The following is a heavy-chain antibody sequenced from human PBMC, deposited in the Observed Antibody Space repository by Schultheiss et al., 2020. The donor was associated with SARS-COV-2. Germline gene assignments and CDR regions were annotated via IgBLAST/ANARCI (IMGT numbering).Heavy chain of an antibody. Sequence: GGSLRLSCAASGFTFSSYGMHWVRQAPGKGLEWVAVISYDGTNKYYSDSVEGRFTISRDNSKNTLYLQMNSLRVEDTAVYYCAKDLRAAAGTPYFDYWGQGTLVTVSS. CDR2: ISYDGTNK. CDR1: GFTFSSYG. J-gene: IGHJ4*02. V-gene: IGHV3-30*19. D-gene: IGHD6-13*01. CDR3: AKDLRAAAGTPYFDY.